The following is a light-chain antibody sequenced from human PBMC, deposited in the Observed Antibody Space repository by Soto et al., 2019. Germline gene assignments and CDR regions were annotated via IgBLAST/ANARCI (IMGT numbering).Light chain of an antibody. J-gene: IGKJ5*01. Sequence: EIQITHAPSSLAPSVVKRVTLTFLASQIIISYLNWYQQKPGKAPKVLIYAASNLQSGVPSRFTGSGSGTDFTLTISSLQPEDFATYYCQQSYSTPLTFGQGTRLEIK. CDR1: QIIISY. V-gene: IGKV1-39*01. CDR3: QQSYSTPLT. CDR2: AAS.